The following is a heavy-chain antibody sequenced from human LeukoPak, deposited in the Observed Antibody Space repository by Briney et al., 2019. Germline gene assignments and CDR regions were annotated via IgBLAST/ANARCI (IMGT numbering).Heavy chain of an antibody. CDR1: GYSISSGYY. Sequence: PSETLSLTCAVSGYSISSGYYWGWIRQPPGKGLEWIGSIYHSGSTYYNPSLKSRVTISVDTSKNQFSLKLSSVTAADTAVYYCARHEYCNGGSCYASFDYWGQGTLVTVSS. J-gene: IGHJ4*02. D-gene: IGHD2-15*01. CDR2: IYHSGST. V-gene: IGHV4-38-2*01. CDR3: ARHEYCNGGSCYASFDY.